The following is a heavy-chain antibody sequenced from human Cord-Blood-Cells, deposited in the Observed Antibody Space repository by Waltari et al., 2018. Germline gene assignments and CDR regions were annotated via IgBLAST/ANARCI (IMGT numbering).Heavy chain of an antibody. CDR1: GFTFSSYS. V-gene: IGHV3-21*01. Sequence: EVQLVESGGGLVKPGGSLRLSCAASGFTFSSYSMNWVRQAPGKGLEWVSSISSSSSYIYYADAVKGRFTISRDNAKNSLYLQMNSLRAEDTAVYYCARDKYSSSWFDYWGQGTLVTVSS. D-gene: IGHD6-13*01. CDR3: ARDKYSSSWFDY. CDR2: ISSSSSYI. J-gene: IGHJ4*02.